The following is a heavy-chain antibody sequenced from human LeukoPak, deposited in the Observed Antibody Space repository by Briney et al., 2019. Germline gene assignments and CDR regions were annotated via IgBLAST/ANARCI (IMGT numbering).Heavy chain of an antibody. CDR3: VPKGTEGY. CDR1: GFAFSSYA. Sequence: GGSLRLSCSASGFAFSSYAMHWVRQAPGKGLEYVSAISPDRSNTYYADSVKGRFSISRDNSKNTLYLQMSSLRPEDTAVYYCVPKGTEGYWGQGTLVTVSS. V-gene: IGHV3-64D*06. CDR2: ISPDRSNT. J-gene: IGHJ4*02.